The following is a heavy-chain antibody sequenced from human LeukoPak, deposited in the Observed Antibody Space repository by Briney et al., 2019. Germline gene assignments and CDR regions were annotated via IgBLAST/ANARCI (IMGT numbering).Heavy chain of an antibody. CDR2: INSESGGT. CDR1: GYTFTGYY. V-gene: IGHV1-2*02. D-gene: IGHD4-4*01. Sequence: ASVTVSCKASGYTFTGYYMHWVRQAPGQGLEWMGWINSESGGTYYAQKFQGRVTMTRDTSISTAYMELSRLTYDDTAVYYCARAYPTVTTPPAYWGQGTVVSVSS. CDR3: ARAYPTVTTPPAY. J-gene: IGHJ4*02.